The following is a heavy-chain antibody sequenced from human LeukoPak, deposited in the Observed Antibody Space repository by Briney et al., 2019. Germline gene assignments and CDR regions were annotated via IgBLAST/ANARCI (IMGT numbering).Heavy chain of an antibody. CDR3: ARICSSSWYPHNWFDP. CDR1: GGSISSSSYY. J-gene: IGHJ5*02. CDR2: IYYSGST. Sequence: SETLSLTCTVSGGSISSSSYYWGWIRQPPGKGLEWIGSIYYSGSTYYNPSLKSRVTISVDTSKNQFSLKLSSVTAADTAVYYCARICSSSWYPHNWFDPWGQGTLVTVSS. D-gene: IGHD6-13*01. V-gene: IGHV4-39*01.